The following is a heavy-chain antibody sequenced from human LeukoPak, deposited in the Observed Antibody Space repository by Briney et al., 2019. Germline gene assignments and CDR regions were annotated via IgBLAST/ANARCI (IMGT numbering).Heavy chain of an antibody. Sequence: GGSLRLSCADSGFTFNSYSMNWVRQAPGKGLEWVSYISSSSSTIYYADSVKGRFTISRDNAKNSLYLQMNSLRAEDTAVYYCARDDCTNGVCPPRGYAFDIWGQGTMVTVSS. CDR2: ISSSSSTI. CDR1: GFTFNSYS. CDR3: ARDDCTNGVCPPRGYAFDI. V-gene: IGHV3-48*01. J-gene: IGHJ3*02. D-gene: IGHD2-8*01.